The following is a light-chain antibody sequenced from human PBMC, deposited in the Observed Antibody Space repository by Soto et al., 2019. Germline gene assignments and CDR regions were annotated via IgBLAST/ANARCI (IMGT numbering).Light chain of an antibody. CDR2: EVS. J-gene: IGLJ2*01. Sequence: QSALTQPASVSGSPGQSITISCTGTSSDVGAYKYVSWYQQHPGKAPKLIIYEVSNRPSGVPNRFSASKSGNTASLTISGLQTEDEADYFCGSWDSSLSVVIFGGGTKLTVL. CDR3: GSWDSSLSVVI. CDR1: SSDVGAYKY. V-gene: IGLV2-14*01.